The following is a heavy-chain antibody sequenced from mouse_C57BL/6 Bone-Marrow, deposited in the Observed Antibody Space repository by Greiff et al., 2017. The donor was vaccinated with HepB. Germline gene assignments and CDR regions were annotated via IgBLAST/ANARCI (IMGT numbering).Heavy chain of an antibody. J-gene: IGHJ1*03. D-gene: IGHD1-1*01. CDR1: GFSLTSYG. CDR2: IWSGGST. Sequence: VKVVESGPGLVQPSQSLSITCTVSGFSLTSYGVHWVRQSPGKGLEWLGVIWSGGSTDYNAAFISRLSISKDNSKSQVFFKMNSLQADDTAIYYCARKAYYGSSFWYFDVWGTGTTVTVSS. CDR3: ARKAYYGSSFWYFDV. V-gene: IGHV2-2*01.